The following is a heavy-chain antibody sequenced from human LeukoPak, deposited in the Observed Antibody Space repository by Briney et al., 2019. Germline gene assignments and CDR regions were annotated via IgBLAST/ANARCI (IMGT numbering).Heavy chain of an antibody. CDR3: ARALNRHIGAFEY. CDR1: GFTVSGDY. Sequence: GGSLRLSCAVSGFTVSGDYVGWLRQAPGRGLEWVSVIYADFDNTDYADSVRGRFTISRDSSKNTLYLHMNSLRVEDTATYFCARALNRHIGAFEYWGQGALVTVSS. J-gene: IGHJ4*02. D-gene: IGHD4/OR15-4a*01. V-gene: IGHV3-53*01. CDR2: IYADFDNT.